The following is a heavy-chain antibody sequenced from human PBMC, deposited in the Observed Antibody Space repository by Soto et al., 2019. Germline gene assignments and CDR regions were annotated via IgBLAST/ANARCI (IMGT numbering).Heavy chain of an antibody. CDR2: ISYDGSNK. CDR3: ARDFPIIPRFIVVVPAARNYWFDP. V-gene: IGHV3-30-3*01. D-gene: IGHD2-2*01. CDR1: GFTFSSYA. J-gene: IGHJ5*02. Sequence: PGGSLRLSCAASGFTFSSYAMHWVRQAPGKGLEWVAVISYDGSNKYYADSVKGRFTISRDNSKNTLYLQMNSLRAEDTAVYYCARDFPIIPRFIVVVPAARNYWFDPWGQGTLVTVSS.